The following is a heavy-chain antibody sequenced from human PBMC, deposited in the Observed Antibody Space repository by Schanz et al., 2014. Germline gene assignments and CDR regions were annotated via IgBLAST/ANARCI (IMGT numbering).Heavy chain of an antibody. D-gene: IGHD6-13*01. CDR1: RSTFSSYT. CDR3: ASSGAGYSSSWDFDY. J-gene: IGHJ4*02. CDR2: IIPILGIA. Sequence: QVQLVQSGAEVKKPGSSVKVSCKASRSTFSSYTINWVRQAPGQGLEWMGRIIPILGIANYAQKFQGRVTMTRDTSTSTVYMELSSLRSEDTAVYYCASSGAGYSSSWDFDYWGQGTLVAVSS. V-gene: IGHV1-69*02.